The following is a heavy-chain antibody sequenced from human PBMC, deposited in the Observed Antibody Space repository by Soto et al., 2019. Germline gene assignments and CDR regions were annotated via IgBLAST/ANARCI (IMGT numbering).Heavy chain of an antibody. CDR3: ARDLQGNWKGLGYYYGMDV. D-gene: IGHD1-1*01. J-gene: IGHJ6*02. V-gene: IGHV3-30-3*01. Sequence: QVQLVESGGGVVQPGRSLRLSCAASGFTFSSYAMHWVRQAPGKGLEWVAVISYDGSNKYYADSVKGRFTISRDNSKNXLXXQMNSLRAEDTAVYYCARDLQGNWKGLGYYYGMDVWGQGTTVTVSS. CDR2: ISYDGSNK. CDR1: GFTFSSYA.